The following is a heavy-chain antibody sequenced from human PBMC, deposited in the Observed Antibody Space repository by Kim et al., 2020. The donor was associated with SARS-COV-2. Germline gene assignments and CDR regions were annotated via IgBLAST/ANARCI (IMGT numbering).Heavy chain of an antibody. J-gene: IGHJ6*02. CDR3: AKEAGYYYGMDV. D-gene: IGHD3-10*01. Sequence: GGSLRLSCAVSGFTIDDYAMHWVRQAPGKGLEWVSGISWNSGSIGYADSVKGRFTISRDNAKNSLYLQMNSLRAEDTALYYCAKEAGYYYGMDVWGQGTT. CDR1: GFTIDDYA. V-gene: IGHV3-9*01. CDR2: ISWNSGSI.